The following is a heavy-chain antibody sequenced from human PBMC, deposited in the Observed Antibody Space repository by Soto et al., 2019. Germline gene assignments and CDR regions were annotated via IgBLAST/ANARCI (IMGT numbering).Heavy chain of an antibody. Sequence: RRLSCAASGFSFSTYNMDCVRQAPGKGPEWIAYISTTSFTIYYADSVKGRFTISRDNDRNSLYPEMNSLRDEDTAVYYCARDRCYDGTCYSASDSWGQGXLVTVSS. J-gene: IGHJ5*01. V-gene: IGHV3-48*02. CDR1: GFSFSTYN. CDR2: ISTTSFTI. CDR3: ARDRCYDGTCYSASDS. D-gene: IGHD2-15*01.